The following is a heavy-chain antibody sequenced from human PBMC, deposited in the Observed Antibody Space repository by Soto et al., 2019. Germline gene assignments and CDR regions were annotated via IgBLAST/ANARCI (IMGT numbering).Heavy chain of an antibody. V-gene: IGHV3-53*02. CDR1: GFTVSSNY. Sequence: EVQLVETGGGLIQPGGSLRLSCAASGFTVSSNYMSWVRQAPGKGLEWVSVIYSGGSTYYADSVKGRFTISRDNSKNTLYLQMNSLRAEDTDVYYCARDRVGQDDAFYIWGQGTMVTVSS. D-gene: IGHD3-16*01. J-gene: IGHJ3*02. CDR2: IYSGGST. CDR3: ARDRVGQDDAFYI.